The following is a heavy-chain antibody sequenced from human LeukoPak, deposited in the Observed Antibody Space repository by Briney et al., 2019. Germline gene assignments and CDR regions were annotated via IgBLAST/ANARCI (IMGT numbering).Heavy chain of an antibody. Sequence: ASVKVSCKASGYTLTSYDINWVRQATGQGLEWMGWMNPNSGNTGYAQKFQGRVTMTRNTSISTAYMELSSLRSEDTAVYYCARSTYGDYDLYFDYWGQGTLVTVSS. CDR2: MNPNSGNT. V-gene: IGHV1-8*01. CDR1: GYTLTSYD. J-gene: IGHJ4*02. D-gene: IGHD4-17*01. CDR3: ARSTYGDYDLYFDY.